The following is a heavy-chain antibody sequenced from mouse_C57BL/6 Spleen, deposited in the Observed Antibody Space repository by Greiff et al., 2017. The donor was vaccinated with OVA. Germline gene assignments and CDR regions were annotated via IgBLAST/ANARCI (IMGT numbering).Heavy chain of an antibody. J-gene: IGHJ2*01. Sequence: QVHVKQSGAELVKPGASVKMSCKASGYTFTSYWITWVKQRPGQGLEWIGDIYPGSGSTNYNEKFKSKATLTVDTSSSTAYMQLSSLTSEDSAVYYCAREGYSSGYYWGQGTTLTVSS. CDR1: GYTFTSYW. V-gene: IGHV1-55*01. CDR3: AREGYSSGYY. D-gene: IGHD3-2*02. CDR2: IYPGSGST.